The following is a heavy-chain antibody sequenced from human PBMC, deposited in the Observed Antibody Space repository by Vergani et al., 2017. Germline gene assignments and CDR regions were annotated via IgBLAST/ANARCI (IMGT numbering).Heavy chain of an antibody. CDR1: GGSISSGGYS. J-gene: IGHJ4*02. D-gene: IGHD3-16*02. CDR2: IYHSGST. Sequence: QLQLQESGSGLVKPSQTLSLTCAVSGGSISSGGYSWSWIRQPPGKGLEWIGYIYHSGSTYYNPSLKSRVTISVDRSKNQFSLKLSSVTAADTAVYYCARAMITLGGVIAGFDYWGQGTLVTVSS. V-gene: IGHV4-30-2*01. CDR3: ARAMITLGGVIAGFDY.